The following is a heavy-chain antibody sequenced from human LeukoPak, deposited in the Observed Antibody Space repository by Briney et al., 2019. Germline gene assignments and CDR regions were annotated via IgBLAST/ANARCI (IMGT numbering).Heavy chain of an antibody. CDR2: INSDGSST. J-gene: IGHJ4*02. D-gene: IGHD5-24*01. Sequence: GGSLRLSCAASGFTFSSYWMHWVRQAPGKGLVWVSRINSDGSSTSYADSVKGRFTISRDNSKNSLYLQMNSLRAEDTAVYYCARDRDGYNFDYWGQGTLVTVSS. V-gene: IGHV3-74*01. CDR1: GFTFSSYW. CDR3: ARDRDGYNFDY.